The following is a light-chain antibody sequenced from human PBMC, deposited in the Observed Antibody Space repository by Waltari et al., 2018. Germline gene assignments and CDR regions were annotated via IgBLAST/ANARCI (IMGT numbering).Light chain of an antibody. CDR1: QSVSRT. Sequence: IVLKQSPGTLSLSPGERATLSCRASQSVSRTLAWYQQKPGQAPRLLIYGASTRATGIPDRFSGSGSGTDFSLTISRLEPEDFAVYYCQHYVRLPATFGQGTKVEIK. V-gene: IGKV3-20*01. CDR3: QHYVRLPAT. J-gene: IGKJ1*01. CDR2: GAS.